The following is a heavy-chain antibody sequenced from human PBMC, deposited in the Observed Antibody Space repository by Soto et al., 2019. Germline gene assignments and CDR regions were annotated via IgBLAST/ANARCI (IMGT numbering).Heavy chain of an antibody. CDR1: GGSISSYY. CDR2: IYYSGST. D-gene: IGHD2-2*01. J-gene: IGHJ4*02. V-gene: IGHV4-59*01. Sequence: QVQLQESGPGLVKPSETLSLTCTVSGGSISSYYWSWIRQPPGKGLEWIGYIYYSGSTNYNPSLKSRVTISVDTSKNQFSLKLSSVTAADTAVYYCARANSRSLWYQEGYFDYWGQGTLVTVSS. CDR3: ARANSRSLWYQEGYFDY.